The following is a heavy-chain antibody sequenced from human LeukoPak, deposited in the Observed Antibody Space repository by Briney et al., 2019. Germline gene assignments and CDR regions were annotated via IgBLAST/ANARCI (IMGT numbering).Heavy chain of an antibody. CDR3: AKAYGGNSKANAFDI. D-gene: IGHD4-23*01. CDR2: ISSSGSYI. J-gene: IGHJ3*02. Sequence: GGSLGLSCAASGFIFSSYTMNWVRQAPGKGLEWVSSISSSGSYIHYIDSVKGRFTISRDNAKNSLYLQMNNLRAEDTAVYYCAKAYGGNSKANAFDIWSQGTMVTVSS. V-gene: IGHV3-21*04. CDR1: GFIFSSYT.